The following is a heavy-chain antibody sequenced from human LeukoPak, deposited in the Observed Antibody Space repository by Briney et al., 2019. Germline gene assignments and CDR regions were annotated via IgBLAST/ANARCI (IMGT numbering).Heavy chain of an antibody. CDR1: GVSIRNINCY. V-gene: IGHV4-39*01. D-gene: IGHD1-26*01. CDR3: ARGRSGSYRTPILAAGWFDP. J-gene: IGHJ5*02. Sequence: SDTLSLTCTVSGVSIRNINCYWGWVRQPPGKGLEWIRSIYDSGSTYYNPSLKSRVTISVDTSKNQFSLKLNSVTAADTAVYYCARGRSGSYRTPILAAGWFDPWGQGTLVTVSS. CDR2: IYDSGST.